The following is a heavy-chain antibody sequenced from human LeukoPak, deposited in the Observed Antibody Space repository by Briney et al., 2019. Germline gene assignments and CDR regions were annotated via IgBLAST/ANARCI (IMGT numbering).Heavy chain of an antibody. V-gene: IGHV5-51*01. J-gene: IGHJ4*02. CDR1: GYSFTSYW. D-gene: IGHD2-2*01. CDR2: IYPGDSDT. CDR3: AMTTQYQLLSFDY. Sequence: GESLKISCKGSGYSFTSYWIGGVRQMPGKGLEWMGIIYPGDSDTRYSPSFKGQVTISADKSISTAYLQWSSLKASDTAMYYCAMTTQYQLLSFDYWGQGTLVTVSS.